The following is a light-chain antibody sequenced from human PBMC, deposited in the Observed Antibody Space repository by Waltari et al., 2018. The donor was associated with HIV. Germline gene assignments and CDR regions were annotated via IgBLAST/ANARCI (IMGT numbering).Light chain of an antibody. CDR3: NSYAGSNKVV. CDR1: SSDVGGYNY. V-gene: IGLV2-8*01. Sequence: QSALTQPPSASGSPGQSVTISCTGTSSDVGGYNYVSWYQQHPGKATKLMIYEVSKRPSGVPDRFSGSKSGNTASLSVSGLQSEDGSDYYCNSYAGSNKVVFGGGTKVTVL. J-gene: IGLJ2*01. CDR2: EVS.